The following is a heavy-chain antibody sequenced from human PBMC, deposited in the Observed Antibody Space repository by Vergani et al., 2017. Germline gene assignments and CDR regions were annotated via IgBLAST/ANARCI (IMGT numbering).Heavy chain of an antibody. D-gene: IGHD4-11*01. CDR2: IEHTGRP. J-gene: IGHJ6*03. V-gene: IGHV4-34*01. CDR3: ARVNTETNGHLYYYYYMDV. CDR1: GGSFTSYH. Sequence: QVQLQQWGGGLLKPSETLSLTCVVNGGSFTSYHCTWIRQSPGEGLGWVGDIEHTGRPDFNPSLKSRLTMSVDKSRNQFSLTLNSVTATDTAIYFCARVNTETNGHLYYYYYMDVWGQGTVVTVS.